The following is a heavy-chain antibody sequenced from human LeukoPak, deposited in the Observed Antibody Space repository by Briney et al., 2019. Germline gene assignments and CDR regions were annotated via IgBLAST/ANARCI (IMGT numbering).Heavy chain of an antibody. Sequence: GGSLRLSCAASGFTLSTYSMNWVRQAPGKGLEWVSSISSSSSYIYYADSVKGRFNISRDNAKNSVYLQMNSLRAEDTAVYYCVRDSDWSCSGSTCYSFFDYWGQGTLVTVSP. V-gene: IGHV3-21*01. D-gene: IGHD2-15*01. CDR1: GFTLSTYS. J-gene: IGHJ4*02. CDR2: ISSSSSYI. CDR3: VRDSDWSCSGSTCYSFFDY.